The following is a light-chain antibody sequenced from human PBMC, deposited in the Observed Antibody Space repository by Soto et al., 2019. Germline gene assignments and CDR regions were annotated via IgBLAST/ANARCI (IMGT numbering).Light chain of an antibody. CDR1: QSVSSY. J-gene: IGKJ4*01. Sequence: EIVLTQSPATLSLSPGERATLSCRASQSVSSYLAWYQQKPGQAPRLLIYYASNRATGIPARFSGSGSGTDFTLTISSREPEDFEVYYCQQRTNWPLTFGGETQVAIK. V-gene: IGKV3-11*01. CDR3: QQRTNWPLT. CDR2: YAS.